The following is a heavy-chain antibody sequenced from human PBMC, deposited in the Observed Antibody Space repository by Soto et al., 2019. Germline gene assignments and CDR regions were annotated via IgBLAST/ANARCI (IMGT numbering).Heavy chain of an antibody. CDR1: GDTFSNHT. D-gene: IGHD2-21*02. CDR2: IIPYNGNT. Sequence: GASVKVSCKASGDTFSNHTISWVRQAPGQGLEWMGRIIPYNGNTNYAQKLQGRVTITTDTSTSTAYMELRSLRSDDTAVYYCARWVTWYIDYWGQGTLVTVS. J-gene: IGHJ4*02. CDR3: ARWVTWYIDY. V-gene: IGHV1-18*01.